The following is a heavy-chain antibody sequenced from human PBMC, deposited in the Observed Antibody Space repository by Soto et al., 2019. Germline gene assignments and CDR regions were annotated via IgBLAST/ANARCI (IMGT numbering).Heavy chain of an antibody. D-gene: IGHD1-20*01. J-gene: IGHJ3*01. V-gene: IGHV4-39*01. CDR3: ARRLIDTWNQGHAFDF. Sequence: QLQLQESGPGLMKPAETLSLKCAVSGGSVSSGNYFWGWIRQPPGKGLEWIGNIYYNGDTYYSPSLKSRVTMSVDTAQNQFSLRLTSVTAADTAVYYCARRLIDTWNQGHAFDFWGQGTLVTVSS. CDR2: IYYNGDT. CDR1: GGSVSSGNYF.